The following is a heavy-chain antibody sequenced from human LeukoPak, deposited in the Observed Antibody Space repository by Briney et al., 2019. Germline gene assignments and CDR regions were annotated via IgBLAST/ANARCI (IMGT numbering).Heavy chain of an antibody. CDR3: ARDRTAATGRQYDY. J-gene: IGHJ4*02. D-gene: IGHD6-13*01. Sequence: SETLSPTCTVSGGSVSSISYYWSWIRQPPGKGLEWIGYIYYSGSTNYNPSLKSRVTISVDTSKNQFSLRLSSVTAADTAVYYCARDRTAATGRQYDYWGQGAQVTVSS. CDR2: IYYSGST. V-gene: IGHV4-61*01. CDR1: GGSVSSISYY.